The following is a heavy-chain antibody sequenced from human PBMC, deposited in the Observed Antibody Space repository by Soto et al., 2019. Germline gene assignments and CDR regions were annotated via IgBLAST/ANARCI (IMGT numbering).Heavy chain of an antibody. CDR2: IDPSDSYT. V-gene: IGHV5-10-1*01. CDR1: VYSFTSYW. Sequence: PGESLKISCKGSVYSFTSYWISWVRQMPGKGLEWMGRIDPSDSYTNYSPSFQGHVTISADKSISTAYLQWSSLKASDAAMYYCASGYNWNDGFAFDIWGQGTMVTVSS. D-gene: IGHD1-1*01. CDR3: ASGYNWNDGFAFDI. J-gene: IGHJ3*02.